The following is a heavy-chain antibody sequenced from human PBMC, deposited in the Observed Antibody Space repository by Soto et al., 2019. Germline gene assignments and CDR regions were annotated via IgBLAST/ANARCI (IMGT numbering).Heavy chain of an antibody. CDR2: VSVDGSGT. D-gene: IGHD6-6*01. V-gene: IGHV3-74*01. J-gene: IGHJ4*02. CDR3: SREIGDSSSSGRYFDY. Sequence: GGSLRLSCAASGFAFSNYWMHWVRQTPGKGLVWVSRVSVDGSGTTYADSVKGRFTISRDNAENTLYLQMNSLRAEDTAVYYCSREIGDSSSSGRYFDYWGQGTVVTVSS. CDR1: GFAFSNYW.